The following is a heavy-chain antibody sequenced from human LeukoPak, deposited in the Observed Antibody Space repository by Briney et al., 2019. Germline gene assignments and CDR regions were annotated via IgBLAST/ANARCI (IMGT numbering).Heavy chain of an antibody. Sequence: GGSLRLSCAASGFTFSSYEMNCVRQAPGKGLEWVSYISSSADTIYYADSVKGRFTISRDNAKNSLYLQMNSLRAEDTAVYYCARKRIRGLDYWGQGTLVTVP. J-gene: IGHJ4*02. V-gene: IGHV3-48*03. CDR3: ARKRIRGLDY. CDR2: ISSSADTI. CDR1: GFTFSSYE. D-gene: IGHD3-10*01.